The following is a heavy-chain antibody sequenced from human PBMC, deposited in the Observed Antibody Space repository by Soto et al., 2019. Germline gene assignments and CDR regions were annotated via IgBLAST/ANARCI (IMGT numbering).Heavy chain of an antibody. CDR1: GFTFSSYG. J-gene: IGHJ5*02. D-gene: IGHD2-2*01. Sequence: GGSLRLSCAASGFTFSSYGMTWVRQAPGKGLEWVSSISSSSAYIYYADSFKGRFTISRDNAKNSLYLQMNSLRADDTAVYFCAREGGSQYCTTTSCYNWFDPWGQGTLVTVSS. CDR3: AREGGSQYCTTTSCYNWFDP. CDR2: ISSSSAYI. V-gene: IGHV3-21*01.